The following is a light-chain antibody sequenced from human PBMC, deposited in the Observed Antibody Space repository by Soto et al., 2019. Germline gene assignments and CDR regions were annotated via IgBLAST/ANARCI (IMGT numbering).Light chain of an antibody. CDR2: GAS. J-gene: IGKJ3*01. V-gene: IGKV1-33*01. CDR3: QQYDYLPPFT. Sequence: DIQMTQSPSSLSASVGDKVTITCQASQDISNSLNWYQQKPGKAPKLLIYGASNLETGVPSRFSGSGSGTDFTFTISSLQPEDFATYYCQQYDYLPPFTFGPGTKVDNK. CDR1: QDISNS.